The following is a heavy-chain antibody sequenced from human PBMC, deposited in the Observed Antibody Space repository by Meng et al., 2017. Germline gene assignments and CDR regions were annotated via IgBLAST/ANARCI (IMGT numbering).Heavy chain of an antibody. D-gene: IGHD1-7*01. CDR3: ARVKITGTTRSIDY. CDR1: GVSVSSGSYY. V-gene: IGHV4-61*01. CDR2: IYYSGST. J-gene: IGHJ4*02. Sequence: QVQLQETCPGLVRPSETLSLTCTVSGVSVSSGSYYWSWIRQPPGKGLEWIGYIYYSGSTNYNPSLNSRVTISVDTSKNQFSLKLSSVTAADTAVYYCARVKITGTTRSIDYWGQGTLVTVSS.